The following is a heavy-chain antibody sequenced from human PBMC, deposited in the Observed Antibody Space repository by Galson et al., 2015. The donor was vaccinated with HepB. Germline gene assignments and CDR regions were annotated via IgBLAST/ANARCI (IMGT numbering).Heavy chain of an antibody. J-gene: IGHJ6*02. Sequence: SVKVSCKVSGYTLTELSMHWVRQAPGKGLEWMGGFDPEDGETIYAQKFQGRVTMTEDTSTDTAYMELSSLRSEDTVVYYCATWGGLLWFGELSTPQYYYYYYGMDVWGQGTTVTVSS. CDR3: ATWGGLLWFGELSTPQYYYYYYGMDV. V-gene: IGHV1-24*01. D-gene: IGHD3-10*01. CDR2: FDPEDGET. CDR1: GYTLTELS.